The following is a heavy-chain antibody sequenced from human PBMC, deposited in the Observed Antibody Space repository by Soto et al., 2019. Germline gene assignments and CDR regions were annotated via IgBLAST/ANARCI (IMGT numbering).Heavy chain of an antibody. D-gene: IGHD3-3*01. CDR2: TYYRSKWYY. V-gene: IGHV6-1*01. J-gene: IGHJ5*02. CDR3: ATRITVFGLLIPPFDP. CDR1: GDSVSSNSAG. Sequence: SQTLSLTCAITGDSVSSNSAGWSWVRQSPSRGLEWLGRTYYRSKWYYEYAVSVRGRITINPDTSKNQFSLRLSSVTAADTAIYYCATRITVFGLLIPPFDPWGQGTQVTVSS.